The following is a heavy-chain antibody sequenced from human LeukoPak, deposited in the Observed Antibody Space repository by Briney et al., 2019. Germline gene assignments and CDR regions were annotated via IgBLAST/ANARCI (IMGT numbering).Heavy chain of an antibody. V-gene: IGHV3-48*03. J-gene: IGHJ4*02. CDR2: ISSSGSTI. D-gene: IGHD6-6*01. Sequence: GGSLRLSCAASGFTFSSYEMNWVRQAPGEGLEWVSYISSSGSTIYYADSVKGRFTISRDNAKNSLYLQMNSLRAEDTAVYYCARVSIAARDYWGQGTLVTVSS. CDR1: GFTFSSYE. CDR3: ARVSIAARDY.